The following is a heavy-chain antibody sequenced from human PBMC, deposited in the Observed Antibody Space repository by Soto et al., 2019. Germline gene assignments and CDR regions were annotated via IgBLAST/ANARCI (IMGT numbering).Heavy chain of an antibody. J-gene: IGHJ4*02. CDR1: GFAFTDYT. CDR2: ITKAGSV. D-gene: IGHD1-26*01. Sequence: GGSLRLSCAAAGFAFTDYTMNWVRQAPGKGLEWISYITKAGSVYYADSVKGRFTISRDNAKNSLYLQMNSLRAEDTALYYCARDWSFSFDFWGRGTLVTVSS. V-gene: IGHV3-48*01. CDR3: ARDWSFSFDF.